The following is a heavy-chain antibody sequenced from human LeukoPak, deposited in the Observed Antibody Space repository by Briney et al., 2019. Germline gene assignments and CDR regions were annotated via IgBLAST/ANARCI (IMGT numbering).Heavy chain of an antibody. D-gene: IGHD3-3*01. CDR3: AKDLVPYDFWSGFDY. CDR2: ISGSGGSA. V-gene: IGHV3-23*01. Sequence: GGSLRLSCAASGFTFSSYAMSWVRQAPGKGLDWVSAISGSGGSAYYADSVKGRFTISRDNSKNTLYLQMNSLRAEDTAVYYCAKDLVPYDFWSGFDYWGQGTLVTVSP. J-gene: IGHJ4*02. CDR1: GFTFSSYA.